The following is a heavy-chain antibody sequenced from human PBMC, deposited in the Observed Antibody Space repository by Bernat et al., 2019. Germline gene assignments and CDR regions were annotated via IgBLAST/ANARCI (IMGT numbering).Heavy chain of an antibody. V-gene: IGHV3-73*01. CDR1: GFTFSGSA. CDR3: TGGSLYYFDY. Sequence: EVQLVESGGGLVQPGGSLKLSCAASGFTFSGSAMHWVRQASGKGLEWVGRIRSKANSYATAYAASVKGRFTISRDDSKNTAYLQMNSLKTEETAVYYCTGGSLYYFDYWGQGTLVTVAS. D-gene: IGHD3-10*01. J-gene: IGHJ4*02. CDR2: IRSKANSYAT.